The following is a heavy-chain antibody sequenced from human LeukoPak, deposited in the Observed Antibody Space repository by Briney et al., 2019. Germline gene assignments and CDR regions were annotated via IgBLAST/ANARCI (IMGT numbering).Heavy chain of an antibody. Sequence: ASVKVSCKASGYTFSNYGINWVRQAPGQGLECMGWISTHNGNTNYAQKFHGRVTMTTDTSTSTAYMELRSLRSDDTAVYYCARGDSTGHIDYWGQGTLVTASS. V-gene: IGHV1-18*01. D-gene: IGHD6-19*01. CDR1: GYTFSNYG. J-gene: IGHJ4*02. CDR3: ARGDSTGHIDY. CDR2: ISTHNGNT.